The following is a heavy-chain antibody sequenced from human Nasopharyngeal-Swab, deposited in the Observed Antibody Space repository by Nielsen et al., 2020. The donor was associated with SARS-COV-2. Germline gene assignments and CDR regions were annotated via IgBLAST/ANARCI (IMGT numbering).Heavy chain of an antibody. D-gene: IGHD3-16*01. CDR3: ARDRGGWFDP. CDR1: GFTFSSYT. J-gene: IGHJ5*02. CDR2: ISSSSSYI. V-gene: IGHV3-21*01. Sequence: GESLKISCAASGFTFSSYTMNWVRQAPGKGLECVSSISSSSSYIYYADSVKGRFTISRDNAKNSLYLQMNSLRAEDTAVYYCARDRGGWFDPWGQGTLVTVSS.